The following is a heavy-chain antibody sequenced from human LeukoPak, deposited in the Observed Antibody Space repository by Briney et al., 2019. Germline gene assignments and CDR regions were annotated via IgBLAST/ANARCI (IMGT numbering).Heavy chain of an antibody. CDR2: ISAYNGNT. CDR1: GYTFTSYG. J-gene: IGHJ4*02. V-gene: IGHV1-18*01. Sequence: ASVKVSCKASGYTFTSYGISWVRQAPGQGLEWMGWISAYNGNTNYAQKLQGRVTMTTDTSTSTAYMELRSLRSDDTAVYYCARVMSSSGYYLFDYWGQGTLVTVSS. D-gene: IGHD3-22*01. CDR3: ARVMSSSGYYLFDY.